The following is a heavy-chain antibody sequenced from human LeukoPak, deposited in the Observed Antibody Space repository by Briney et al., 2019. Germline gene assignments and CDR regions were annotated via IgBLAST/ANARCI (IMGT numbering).Heavy chain of an antibody. J-gene: IGHJ5*02. CDR2: IKEDGSEK. Sequence: GGSLRLSCAASGFKVSSHWMSWVRRAPGKGLEWVANIKEDGSEKFYLDSAKGRFTIFRDNAKNSLYLQMNSLRAEDRAVYYCAREAQGGATALDLWGQGTLVTVSS. CDR3: AREAQGGATALDL. V-gene: IGHV3-7*04. CDR1: GFKVSSHW. D-gene: IGHD1-26*01.